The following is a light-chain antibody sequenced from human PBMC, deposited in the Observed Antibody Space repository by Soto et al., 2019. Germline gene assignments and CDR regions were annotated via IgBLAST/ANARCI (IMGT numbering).Light chain of an antibody. CDR1: NSDIGSYNF. V-gene: IGLV2-14*01. CDR2: EVN. CDR3: SSYSSTNSPYV. J-gene: IGLJ1*01. Sequence: QPALTQPASVSRSPGPSITISCTGTNSDIGSYNFVSWYQQHPGRAPKLIISEVNVRPSGVSNRFSGSKSGNTASLTISGLQPEDEADFYCSSYSSTNSPYVFGGGTKVTVL.